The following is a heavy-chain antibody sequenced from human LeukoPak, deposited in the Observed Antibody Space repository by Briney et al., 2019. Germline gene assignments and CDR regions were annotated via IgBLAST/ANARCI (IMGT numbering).Heavy chain of an antibody. CDR1: GYTFTSYG. CDR3: ARVPMGDGYSTFDY. CDR2: ISAYNGNT. Sequence: ASVKVSCKASGYTFTSYGISWVRQAPGQGLEWMGWISAYNGNTNYAQKLQGRVTMTTDTSTSTAYMELRSLRSDDTAVYYCARVPMGDGYSTFDYWGQGTLVTVSS. V-gene: IGHV1-18*01. J-gene: IGHJ4*02. D-gene: IGHD5-24*01.